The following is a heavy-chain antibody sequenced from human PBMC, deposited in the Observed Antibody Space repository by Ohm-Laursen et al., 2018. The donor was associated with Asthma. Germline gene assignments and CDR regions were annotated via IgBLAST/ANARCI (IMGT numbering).Heavy chain of an antibody. Sequence: GSLRLSCTASGFTFSSYAMHWVRQGPGQGLVWISHIFPDGRHTNYADSVKGRFTISRDDAKNTLYLQMNSLRVDDTAVYYCARGNLEGLQWGQGTLVTVSS. CDR2: IFPDGRHT. V-gene: IGHV3-74*01. CDR1: GFTFSSYA. J-gene: IGHJ4*02. CDR3: ARGNLEGLQ. D-gene: IGHD5-24*01.